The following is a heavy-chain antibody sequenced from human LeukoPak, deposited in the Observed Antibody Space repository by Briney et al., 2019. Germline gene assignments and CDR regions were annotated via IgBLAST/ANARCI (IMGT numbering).Heavy chain of an antibody. CDR2: IYYSGST. Sequence: SETLSLTCTVSGGSISSSSYYWGWIRQPPGKGLEWIGSIYYSGSTYYNPSLKSRVTISVDTSKNQFSLKLSSVTAADTAVYYCARHPHYCSSTSCYPYYFDYWGQGTLVTVSS. D-gene: IGHD2-2*01. CDR3: ARHPHYCSSTSCYPYYFDY. V-gene: IGHV4-39*01. J-gene: IGHJ4*02. CDR1: GGSISSSSYY.